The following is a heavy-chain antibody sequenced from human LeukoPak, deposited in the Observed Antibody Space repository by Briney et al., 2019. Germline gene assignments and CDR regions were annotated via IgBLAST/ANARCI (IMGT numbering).Heavy chain of an antibody. J-gene: IGHJ4*02. Sequence: PSETLSLTCAVSGGSISSGGYSWSWIRQPPGKGLEWIGYIYHSGSTYYNPSLKSRVTISVDRSKNQFSLKLSSVTAADTAVYYCATSNYDILTGYSDYWGQGTLVTVSS. CDR2: IYHSGST. V-gene: IGHV4-30-2*01. D-gene: IGHD3-9*01. CDR1: GGSISSGGYS. CDR3: ATSNYDILTGYSDY.